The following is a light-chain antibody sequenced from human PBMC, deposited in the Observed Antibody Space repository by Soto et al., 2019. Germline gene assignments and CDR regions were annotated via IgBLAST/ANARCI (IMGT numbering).Light chain of an antibody. J-gene: IGKJ5*01. Sequence: EIVLPKNPATLSLSPGERATLSCRASQSVSINSARDQQKPGQAPRLLIYDTSTRATGIPARVSGSGSGTEFTLTISILQSEDIAVYYCQQYSKWTPITFGQGTRLEIK. V-gene: IGKV3-15*01. CDR2: DTS. CDR1: QSVSIN. CDR3: QQYSKWTPIT.